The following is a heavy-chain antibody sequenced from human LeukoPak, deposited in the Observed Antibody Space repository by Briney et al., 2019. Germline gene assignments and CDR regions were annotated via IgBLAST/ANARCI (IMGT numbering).Heavy chain of an antibody. CDR1: GFTFSSHS. D-gene: IGHD5-12*01. Sequence: QSGGSLRLSCAASGFTFSSHSMNWVRQAPGKGLEWVSTISGSSGSTYYADSVKGRLTISRDSSKNTLYLQMKSLRAEDTAVYYCARDRYSGYGGLFEYWGQGTLVTVSS. CDR2: ISGSSGST. CDR3: ARDRYSGYGGLFEY. J-gene: IGHJ4*02. V-gene: IGHV3-23*01.